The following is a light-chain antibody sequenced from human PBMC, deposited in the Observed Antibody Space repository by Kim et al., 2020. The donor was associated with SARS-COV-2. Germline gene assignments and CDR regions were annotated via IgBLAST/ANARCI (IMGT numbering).Light chain of an antibody. CDR2: KDS. CDR3: YSAADNNWV. V-gene: IGLV3-27*01. J-gene: IGLJ3*02. Sequence: SPGKTARITCSGDVLAKKYARWFQQKPGQAPVLVIYKDSERPSGIPERFSGSSSGTTVTLTISGAQVEDEADYYCYSAADNNWVFGGGTQLTVL. CDR1: VLAKKY.